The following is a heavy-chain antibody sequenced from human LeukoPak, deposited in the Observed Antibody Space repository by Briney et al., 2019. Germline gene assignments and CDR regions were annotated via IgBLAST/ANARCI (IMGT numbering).Heavy chain of an antibody. J-gene: IGHJ3*02. D-gene: IGHD1-26*01. CDR2: IYYSGST. CDR1: GGSISSSSYY. V-gene: IGHV4-39*07. Sequence: SETLSLTCTVSGGSISSSSYYWGWIRQPPGKGLEWIGSIYYSGSTYYNPSLKSRVTISVDTSKNQFSLKLSSVTAADTAVYYCARDRVGGPPDAFDIWGQGTMVTVSS. CDR3: ARDRVGGPPDAFDI.